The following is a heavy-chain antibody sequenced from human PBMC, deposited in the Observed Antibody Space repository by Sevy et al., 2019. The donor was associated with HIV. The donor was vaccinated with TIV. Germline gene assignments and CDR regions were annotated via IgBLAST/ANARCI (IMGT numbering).Heavy chain of an antibody. CDR1: GFTFSNAW. CDR2: IKSKTDGGTT. Sequence: GGSLRLSCAASGFTFSNAWMSWVRQAPGKGLEWVGRIKSKTDGGTTDYAAPVKGRFTIARDETKNTLYLQMNSLKTEDTAVYYCTTDSTQPLIVGATWSDAFDIWGQGTMVTVSS. J-gene: IGHJ3*02. CDR3: TTDSTQPLIVGATWSDAFDI. D-gene: IGHD1-26*01. V-gene: IGHV3-15*01.